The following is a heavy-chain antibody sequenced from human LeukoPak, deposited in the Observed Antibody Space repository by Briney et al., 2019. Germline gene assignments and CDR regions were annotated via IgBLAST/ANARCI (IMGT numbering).Heavy chain of an antibody. CDR2: ISYVVSNT. V-gene: IGHV3-30*18. J-gene: IGHJ4*02. CDR3: AKDRLRYFDWLFDY. D-gene: IGHD3-9*01. CDR1: LFTSTGDV. Sequence: RTPRPSPAASLFTSTGDVTRGVRPAPRQGLEWGAVISYVVSNTYNTDSVKGRFTISRDNSKITLYLQMYSLRAEDTAVYYCAKDRLRYFDWLFDYWGEGTLVTVSS.